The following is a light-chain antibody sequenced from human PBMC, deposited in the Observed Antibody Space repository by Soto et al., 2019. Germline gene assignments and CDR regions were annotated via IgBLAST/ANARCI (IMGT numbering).Light chain of an antibody. J-gene: IGLJ3*02. CDR3: SSYTSYTTLGV. V-gene: IGLV2-14*01. CDR2: GVS. CDR1: GSDIGNYNY. Sequence: QSALTQPASVSGSPGQSITISCTGTGSDIGNYNYVSWYQQHPGKAPKLMIYGVSNRPSGVSNRFSGSKSGNAASLTISGLQAEDEADYYCSSYTSYTTLGVFGGGTTLTVL.